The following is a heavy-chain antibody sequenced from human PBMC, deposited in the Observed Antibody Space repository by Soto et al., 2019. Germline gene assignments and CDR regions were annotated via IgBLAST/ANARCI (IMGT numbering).Heavy chain of an antibody. Sequence: SVKVSCKASGGSFSNFGISWVRRAPGQGLEWMGGIVPVFGRPNYAQRFRGRLTITADESTSTGYMELISLRSDDTAVYYCAREGSGYNFWGQGTQVTVCS. J-gene: IGHJ4*02. V-gene: IGHV1-69*13. CDR3: AREGSGYNF. CDR1: GGSFSNFG. D-gene: IGHD5-12*01. CDR2: IVPVFGRP.